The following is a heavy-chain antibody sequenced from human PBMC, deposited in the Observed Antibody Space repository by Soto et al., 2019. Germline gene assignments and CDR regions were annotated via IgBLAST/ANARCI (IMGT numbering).Heavy chain of an antibody. CDR1: GFTFSRFS. D-gene: IGHD1-1*01. Sequence: QVQLVESGGGVVQPGRSLRLSCVASGFTFSRFSMHWVRQAPGKGLEWVAVVSHERNTTYYVDSVKGRFTISRDNSKNTLYLQMNSLRPDDTAVYYCARDGPHGPNDADYWGQGTLVTVSS. CDR2: VSHERNTT. J-gene: IGHJ4*02. V-gene: IGHV3-30-3*01. CDR3: ARDGPHGPNDADY.